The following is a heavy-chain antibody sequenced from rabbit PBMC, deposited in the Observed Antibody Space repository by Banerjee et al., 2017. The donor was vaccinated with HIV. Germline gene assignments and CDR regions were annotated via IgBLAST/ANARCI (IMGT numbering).Heavy chain of an antibody. CDR3: ATNAGYAGYNGLDL. D-gene: IGHD7-1*01. CDR2: IYNGDGGT. V-gene: IGHV1S45*01. Sequence: EESGGDLVKPEGSLTLTCTASGFSFGSSYWICWVRQAPGKGLEWIGCIYNGDGGTWYANWVNGRFTISKTSSTTVTLQMTSLTAADTPTYFCATNAGYAGYNGLDLWGQGTLVTVS. CDR1: GFSFGSSYW. J-gene: IGHJ3*01.